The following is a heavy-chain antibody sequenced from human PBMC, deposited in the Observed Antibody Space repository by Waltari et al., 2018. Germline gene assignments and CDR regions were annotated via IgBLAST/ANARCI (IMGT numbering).Heavy chain of an antibody. D-gene: IGHD6-13*01. CDR1: GGSINSSNW. CDR3: ARAGIAAAGNGMDV. CDR2: IYHSGST. J-gene: IGHJ6*02. V-gene: IGHV4-4*02. Sequence: QVQLQESGPGLVKPSGTLSLTCAVSGGSINSSNWLSWVRTPPGKGLEWIGEIYHSGSTNYNPSLKSRVTISVDKSKNQFSLKLSSVTAADTAVYYCARAGIAAAGNGMDVWGQGTTVTVSS.